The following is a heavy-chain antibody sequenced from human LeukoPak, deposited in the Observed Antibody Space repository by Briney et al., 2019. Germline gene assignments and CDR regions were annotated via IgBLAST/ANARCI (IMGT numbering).Heavy chain of an antibody. CDR2: IDPSDSYT. J-gene: IGHJ6*02. D-gene: IGHD1-26*01. Sequence: PGESLKISCKGSGYSFTSYWISWVRQMPGKGLEWMGRIDPSDSYTKCSPSFQGHVTISGDESISTAYLQWSSLKASDTTMYYCARHFLGELPDMDVWGQGTTVTVSS. CDR1: GYSFTSYW. V-gene: IGHV5-10-1*01. CDR3: ARHFLGELPDMDV.